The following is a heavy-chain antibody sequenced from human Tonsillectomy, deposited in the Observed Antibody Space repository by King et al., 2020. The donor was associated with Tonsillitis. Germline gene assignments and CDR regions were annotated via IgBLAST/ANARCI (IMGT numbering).Heavy chain of an antibody. V-gene: IGHV3-66*01. D-gene: IGHD6-13*01. CDR1: GFTVSSTY. CDR2: IYSGGTT. CDR3: TRDQIAAVGHYFDC. J-gene: IGHJ4*02. Sequence: VQLVESGGGLVQPGGSLRLSCAASGFTVSSTYMTWVRQAPGKGLEWVSVIYSGGTTYYADSVKGRFTISRDDSKNTLNLQMNSLRGEDTAVYYCTRDQIAAVGHYFDCWGQGTLVTVSS.